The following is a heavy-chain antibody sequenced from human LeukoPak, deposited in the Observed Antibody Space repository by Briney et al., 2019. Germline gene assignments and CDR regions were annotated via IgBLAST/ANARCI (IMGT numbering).Heavy chain of an antibody. D-gene: IGHD6-19*01. CDR2: INHSGST. V-gene: IGHV4-34*01. CDR3: ARQYSSGRIFDY. Sequence: PSETLSLTCAVSGGSFSDYYWSWIRQPPGKGLEWIGEINHSGSTNYNPSLKSRVTISVDTSKNQFSLKLSSVTAADTAVYYCARQYSSGRIFDYWGQGTLVTVSS. J-gene: IGHJ4*02. CDR1: GGSFSDYY.